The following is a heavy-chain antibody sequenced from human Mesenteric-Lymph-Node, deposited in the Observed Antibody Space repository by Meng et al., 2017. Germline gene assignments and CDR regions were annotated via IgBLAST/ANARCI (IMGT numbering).Heavy chain of an antibody. V-gene: IGHV1-46*01. CDR2: INPSGGST. CDR3: ASRFWSYDFWSGYLGN. J-gene: IGHJ4*02. Sequence: ASVKVSCKASGYTFTSYYMHWVRQAPGQGLEWMGIINPSGGSTSYAQKFQGRVTMTRDTSTSTVYMELSSLRSEDTAVYYCASRFWSYDFWSGYLGNWGQGTLVTVSS. CDR1: GYTFTSYY. D-gene: IGHD3-3*01.